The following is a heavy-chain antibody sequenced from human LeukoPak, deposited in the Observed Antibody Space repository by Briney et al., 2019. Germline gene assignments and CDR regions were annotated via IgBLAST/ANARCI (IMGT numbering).Heavy chain of an antibody. D-gene: IGHD2-2*01. CDR2: IIPIFGTA. Sequence: ASVKVSCKASGGTFSSYAISWVRQAPGQGLEWMGGIIPIFGTANYAQKFQGRVTITTDESTSTAYMELSSLRSEDTAVYYCARAQGYCSSTSCHNWFDPWGQGTLVTLSP. V-gene: IGHV1-69*05. CDR3: ARAQGYCSSTSCHNWFDP. CDR1: GGTFSSYA. J-gene: IGHJ5*02.